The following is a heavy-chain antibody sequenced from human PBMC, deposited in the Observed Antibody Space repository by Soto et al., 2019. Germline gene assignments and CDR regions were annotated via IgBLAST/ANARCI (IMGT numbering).Heavy chain of an antibody. J-gene: IGHJ4*02. CDR2: IWYDGSNK. D-gene: IGHD6-13*01. Sequence: QPGGSLRLSCAASGFTFSSYGMHWVRQAPGKGLEWVAVIWYDGSNKYYADSVKGRFTISRDNSKNTLYLQMNSLRAEDTAVYYCARDKYSSSWYYFDSWGQGTLVTVSS. V-gene: IGHV3-33*01. CDR1: GFTFSSYG. CDR3: ARDKYSSSWYYFDS.